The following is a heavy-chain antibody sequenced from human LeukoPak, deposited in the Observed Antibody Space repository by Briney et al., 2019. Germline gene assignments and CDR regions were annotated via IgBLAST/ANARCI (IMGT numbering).Heavy chain of an antibody. D-gene: IGHD3-3*01. V-gene: IGHV4-30-4*08. J-gene: IGHJ2*01. CDR3: ARGHYDFWSGYLWYFDL. CDR2: IYYSGST. Sequence: SQTLSLTCTVSGGSISSGGYYWSWIRQHPGKGLEWIGYIYYSGSTYYNPSLKSRVTISVDTSKNQFSLKLSSVTAADTAVYYCARGHYDFWSGYLWYFDLWGRGTLVTVSS. CDR1: GGSISSGGYY.